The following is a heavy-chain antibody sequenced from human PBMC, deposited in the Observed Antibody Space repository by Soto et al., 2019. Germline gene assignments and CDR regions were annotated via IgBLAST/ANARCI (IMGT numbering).Heavy chain of an antibody. CDR3: AMDTNLLDYYFDY. Sequence: ASLKVSCKASGYTFTTYSMHWVRQAPGQGLEWMGVINPRSGRTSFAQKFQGRVTMTGDTSTSTVYMELSSLRSEDTAVYYCAMDTNLLDYYFDYWGQGTLVTVSS. CDR2: INPRSGRT. CDR1: GYTFTTYS. D-gene: IGHD3-10*01. J-gene: IGHJ4*02. V-gene: IGHV1-46*01.